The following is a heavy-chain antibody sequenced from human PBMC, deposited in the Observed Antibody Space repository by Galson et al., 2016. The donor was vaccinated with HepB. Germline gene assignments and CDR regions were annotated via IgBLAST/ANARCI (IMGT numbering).Heavy chain of an antibody. CDR2: ISSASSAI. V-gene: IGHV3-48*02. J-gene: IGHJ5*02. D-gene: IGHD1-26*01. CDR1: GFTCSSYS. CDR3: ARVAVGATILGNWFEP. Sequence: SLRLSCAASGFTCSSYSMNWVRQAPGKGLEWVSYISSASSAIFYADSVKGRFTISRDNAKNSLYLQMNSLRDEDSAVYFCARVAVGATILGNWFEPWGQGTLVTVSS.